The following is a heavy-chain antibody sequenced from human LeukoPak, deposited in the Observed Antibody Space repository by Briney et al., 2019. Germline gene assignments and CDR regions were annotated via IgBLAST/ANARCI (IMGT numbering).Heavy chain of an antibody. CDR1: GFTFRSYW. V-gene: IGHV3-7*01. Sequence: GGSLRLSCAASGFTFRSYWMSWVRQAPGKGLEWVTNIKQDGSEKFYVDSVKGRFTISRDNAKNSLSLQMNSLRAEDTAVYYCASLYDYGGDSDFDFWGQGTLVTVSS. CDR3: ASLYDYGGDSDFDF. D-gene: IGHD4-23*01. J-gene: IGHJ4*02. CDR2: IKQDGSEK.